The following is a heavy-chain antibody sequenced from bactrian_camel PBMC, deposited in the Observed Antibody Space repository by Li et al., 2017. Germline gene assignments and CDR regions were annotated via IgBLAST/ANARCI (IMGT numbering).Heavy chain of an antibody. CDR3: LADPSGAYFYTLKPLSESNY. Sequence: HVQLVESGGGSVPVGGSLRLSCVSSVGYVFSSRCMGWFLQAPGKEREGLAALYSDGSVKYADSVKGRFLIDKDVARNKLLLHMNNLQPEDTAMYYCLADPSGAYFYTLKPLSESNYWGQGTQVTV. CDR1: GYVFSSRC. CDR2: LYSDGSV. J-gene: IGHJ4*01. V-gene: IGHV3S53*01. D-gene: IGHD2*01.